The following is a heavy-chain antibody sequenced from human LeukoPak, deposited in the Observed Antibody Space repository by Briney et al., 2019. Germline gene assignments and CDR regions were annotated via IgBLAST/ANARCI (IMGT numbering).Heavy chain of an antibody. D-gene: IGHD6-13*01. CDR3: ARGESSYSSSSYYYGMVV. V-gene: IGHV1-3*01. J-gene: IGHJ6*02. Sequence: ASVKVSCKASGYTFTSYAMHWVRQAPGQRLEWMGWINAGNGNTKYSQKFQGRVTITRDTSASTAYMELSSLRSEDTAVYYCARGESSYSSSSYYYGMVVWGQGTTVTVSS. CDR2: INAGNGNT. CDR1: GYTFTSYA.